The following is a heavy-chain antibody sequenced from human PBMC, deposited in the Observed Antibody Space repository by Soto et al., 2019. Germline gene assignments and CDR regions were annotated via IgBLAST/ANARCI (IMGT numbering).Heavy chain of an antibody. J-gene: IGHJ6*04. CDR2: IIPIFGTA. Sequence: ASVKVSCKASGGTFSSYAISWVRQAPGQGLEWMGGIIPIFGTANYAQKFQGRVTITADESTSTAYMELSSLRSEDTAVYYCARGGFQRGGGYDDYYYHYGMDGWGKGTTVTVAS. CDR3: ARGGFQRGGGYDDYYYHYGMDG. CDR1: GGTFSSYA. D-gene: IGHD5-12*01. V-gene: IGHV1-69*13.